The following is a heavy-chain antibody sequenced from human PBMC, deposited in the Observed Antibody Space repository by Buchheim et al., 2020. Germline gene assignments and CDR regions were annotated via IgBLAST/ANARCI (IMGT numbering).Heavy chain of an antibody. D-gene: IGHD6-13*01. CDR3: ARDVFPGIAAAGVYFGLDV. J-gene: IGHJ6*02. V-gene: IGHV1-2*02. CDR1: GYTFTGYH. CDR2: INPNNGVS. Sequence: QVHLMQSGAEVKKSGASVKVSCKASGYTFTGYHMHWVRQAPGQGLEWMGWINPNNGVSNYAQKFQGRVTMTWDTSISKAYMGLSRLTSDDTAVYYCARDVFPGIAAAGVYFGLDVWGQGTT.